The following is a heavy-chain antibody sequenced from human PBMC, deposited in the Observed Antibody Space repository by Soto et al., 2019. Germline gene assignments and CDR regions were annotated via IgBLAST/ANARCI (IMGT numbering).Heavy chain of an antibody. CDR1: GGSISSGDYY. D-gene: IGHD2-2*01. V-gene: IGHV4-30-4*01. Sequence: PSETLSLTCTVSGGSISSGDYYWSWIRQPPGKGLEWIGYIYYSGSTYYNPSLKSRVTISVDTSKNQFSLKLSSVTAADTAVYYCARGYCSSTSCYAGYWSQGTLVTVSS. CDR2: IYYSGST. J-gene: IGHJ4*02. CDR3: ARGYCSSTSCYAGY.